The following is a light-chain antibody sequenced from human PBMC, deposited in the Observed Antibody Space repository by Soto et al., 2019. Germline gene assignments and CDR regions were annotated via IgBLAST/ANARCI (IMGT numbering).Light chain of an antibody. J-gene: IGKJ1*01. CDR1: QSISSY. Sequence: DIQMTQSPSSLSASVGDRVTITCRASQSISSYLNWYQQKPGKAPKLLNYAASSLQSGVPSRFSGSGSGTDFNLTISSLQPEDFATFYCQQSYSTPPTFGQGTKVEIK. V-gene: IGKV1-39*01. CDR2: AAS. CDR3: QQSYSTPPT.